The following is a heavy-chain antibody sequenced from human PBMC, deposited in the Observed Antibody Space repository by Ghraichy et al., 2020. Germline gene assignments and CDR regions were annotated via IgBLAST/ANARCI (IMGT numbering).Heavy chain of an antibody. CDR1: GGSINSNSYY. J-gene: IGHJ4*02. Sequence: ETLSLTCTVSGGSINSNSYYWGWIRQPPGKGLEWIGSVYYSGSTYYNPSLKSRVTVSIDTSKNQFSLRLNLVTAADTSVYYCARQGLRPLPDYWGQGTLVTVSS. CDR2: VYYSGST. V-gene: IGHV4-39*01. D-gene: IGHD5-12*01. CDR3: ARQGLRPLPDY.